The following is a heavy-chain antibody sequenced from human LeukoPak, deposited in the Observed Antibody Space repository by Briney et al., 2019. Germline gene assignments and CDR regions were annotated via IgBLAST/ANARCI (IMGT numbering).Heavy chain of an antibody. V-gene: IGHV1-46*01. Sequence: GASVKVSCKASGYTFTSYYIHWVRQAPGQGLEWMGIINPSGGSTYYTQKFQGRLTMTRDMSTSTVYMELSSLRSEDTAVYYCARTRNWFDPWGQGTLVTVSS. CDR1: GYTFTSYY. D-gene: IGHD2-2*01. CDR3: ARTRNWFDP. CDR2: INPSGGST. J-gene: IGHJ5*02.